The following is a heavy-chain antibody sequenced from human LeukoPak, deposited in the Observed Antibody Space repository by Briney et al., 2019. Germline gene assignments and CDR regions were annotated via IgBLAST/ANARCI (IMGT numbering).Heavy chain of an antibody. CDR2: MNPNSGNT. V-gene: IGHV1-8*01. Sequence: ASVKVSCKASGYTFTSYDINWVRQATGQGLGWMGWMNPNSGNTGYAQKFQGRVTMTRNTSISTAYMELSSLRSEDTAVYYCARGCSSTSCHSRDFDYWGQGTLVTVSS. J-gene: IGHJ4*02. CDR3: ARGCSSTSCHSRDFDY. D-gene: IGHD2-2*01. CDR1: GYTFTSYD.